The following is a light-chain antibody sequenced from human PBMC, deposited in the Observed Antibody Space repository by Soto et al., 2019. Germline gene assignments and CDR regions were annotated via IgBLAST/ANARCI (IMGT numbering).Light chain of an antibody. J-gene: IGKJ1*01. Sequence: EIVLTQSPGTLSLSPGERATLSCRGSQSVSNSYLAWYQQKPGQAPRLLIYGASSRATGIPDRFSGSGSGTXXXXXXXXLEPXDFAXXXXXQYGSPPRTFCQGTKVETK. CDR3: XQYGSPPRT. V-gene: IGKV3-20*01. CDR1: QSVSNSY. CDR2: GAS.